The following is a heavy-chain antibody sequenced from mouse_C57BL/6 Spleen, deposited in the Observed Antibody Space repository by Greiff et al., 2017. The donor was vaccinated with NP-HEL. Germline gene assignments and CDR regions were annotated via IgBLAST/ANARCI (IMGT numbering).Heavy chain of an antibody. CDR1: GFTFSSYA. CDR3: ARARSTMVTTNAMDY. Sequence: EVKLVESGGGLVKPGGSLKLSCAASGFTFSSYAMSWVRQTPEKRLEWVATISDGGSYTYYPDNVKGRFTISRDNAKNNLYLQMSHLKSEDTAMYYCARARSTMVTTNAMDYWGQGTSVTVSS. CDR2: ISDGGSYT. D-gene: IGHD2-2*01. J-gene: IGHJ4*01. V-gene: IGHV5-4*03.